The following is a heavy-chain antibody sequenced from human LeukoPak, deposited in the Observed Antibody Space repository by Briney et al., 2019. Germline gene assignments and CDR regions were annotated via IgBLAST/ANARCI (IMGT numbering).Heavy chain of an antibody. CDR2: IISKTDGGTT. Sequence: PGGSLRLSCAASGFTFSNYAMSWVRQAPGKGLEWVGRIISKTDGGTTDYASPVKGRCTISRDDSKNTLYLQMNSLKTEDTAVYYCTTESYDTWGQGTLVTVSS. CDR1: GFTFSNYA. V-gene: IGHV3-15*01. J-gene: IGHJ4*02. CDR3: TTESYDT. D-gene: IGHD3-16*01.